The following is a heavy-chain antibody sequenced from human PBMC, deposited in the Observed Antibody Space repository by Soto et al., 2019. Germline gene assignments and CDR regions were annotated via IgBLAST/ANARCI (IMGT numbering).Heavy chain of an antibody. CDR2: ISSSGSHT. Sequence: LSLTCTVSGGSISSYYWSWIRQAPGKGLEWVSYISSSGSHTKYADSVKGRFTISRDNAKNTLYLQMNSLRAEDTAVYYCARDKFLLSYWGQGTPVTVSS. CDR3: ARDKFLLSY. J-gene: IGHJ4*02. V-gene: IGHV3-11*06. CDR1: GGSISSYY.